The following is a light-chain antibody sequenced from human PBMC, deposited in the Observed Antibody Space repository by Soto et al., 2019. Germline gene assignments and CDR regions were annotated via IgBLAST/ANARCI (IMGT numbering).Light chain of an antibody. Sequence: EIVLTQSPGTPSLTPGERATLSCRASQRVSSTFLAWYQQKPGQAPKVLIYGESTRATGIPDRFSGSGSGTDFTLTISRLEPEDFAMYYCQQYESSRTFGQGTKVEMK. CDR2: GES. V-gene: IGKV3-20*01. J-gene: IGKJ1*01. CDR3: QQYESSRT. CDR1: QRVSSTF.